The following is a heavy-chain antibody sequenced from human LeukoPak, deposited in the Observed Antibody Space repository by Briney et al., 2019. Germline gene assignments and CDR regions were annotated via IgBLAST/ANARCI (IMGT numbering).Heavy chain of an antibody. Sequence: PRGSLRLSCAASGFTFSSYGMSWVRQAPGKGLEWVSAISGSGGSTDYADSVKGRFTISRDNSKNTLYLQMNSLRAEDTAVYYCARGPSGYHNTGGQGTLVTVSS. V-gene: IGHV3-23*01. CDR3: ARGPSGYHNT. CDR2: ISGSGGST. J-gene: IGHJ4*02. CDR1: GFTFSSYG. D-gene: IGHD5-12*01.